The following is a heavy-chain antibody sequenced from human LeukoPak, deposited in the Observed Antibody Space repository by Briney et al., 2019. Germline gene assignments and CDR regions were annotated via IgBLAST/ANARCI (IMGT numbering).Heavy chain of an antibody. CDR3: ARSSRRGYYFDY. D-gene: IGHD3-16*01. CDR1: GFTVSSNY. V-gene: IGHV3-66*02. J-gene: IGHJ4*02. CDR2: IYSGGST. Sequence: PGGSLRLSCAASGFTVSSNYMSWVRQAPGKGLEWVSVIYSGGSTYYADSVKGRFTISRDNPKNTLYLQMNSLRAEDTAVYYCARSSRRGYYFDYWGQGTLVTVSS.